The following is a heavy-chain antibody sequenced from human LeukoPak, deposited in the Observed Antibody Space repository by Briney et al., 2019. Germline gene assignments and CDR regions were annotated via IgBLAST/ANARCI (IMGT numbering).Heavy chain of an antibody. V-gene: IGHV1-69*13. D-gene: IGHD2-21*01. J-gene: IGHJ6*03. Sequence: GASVKVSCKASGGTFYNYNINWVRQAPGQGLEWMGGIVPVLGTTHLAQNFQGRVTMTADDSATTAYMELSSLRPEDTAVYYCAGGASNIPLYPAVVVLEGTPSHYLYYMDVWGKGTTVIVS. CDR3: AGGASNIPLYPAVVVLEGTPSHYLYYMDV. CDR2: IVPVLGTT. CDR1: GGTFYNYN.